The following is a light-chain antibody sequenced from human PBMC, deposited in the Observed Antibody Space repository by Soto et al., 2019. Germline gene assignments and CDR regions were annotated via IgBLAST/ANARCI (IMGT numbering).Light chain of an antibody. CDR3: QQNAHWPAYT. J-gene: IGKJ2*01. CDR1: QSVSSN. Sequence: IVMTQSPATLSVSPGEGATLSCRASQSVSSNLVWYQQKPGQAPRLLIYGASTRATGIPARFTGSGSGTEFSLTISSLQSEDFAVYYCQQNAHWPAYTFGQGTRLEIK. CDR2: GAS. V-gene: IGKV3-15*01.